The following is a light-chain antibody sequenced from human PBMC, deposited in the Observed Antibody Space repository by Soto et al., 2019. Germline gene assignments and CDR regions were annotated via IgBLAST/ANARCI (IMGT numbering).Light chain of an antibody. V-gene: IGKV1-33*01. Sequence: DIQMTQSPSSLSASVGDRVTITCQASQDISNYLNWYQQKPGKAPKLLIYDESNLETGVPSRFSGSGSGTDFTFNISSLQPEDIATYYFQQYDNLLPFSFGPGTKVDIK. J-gene: IGKJ3*01. CDR1: QDISNY. CDR3: QQYDNLLPFS. CDR2: DES.